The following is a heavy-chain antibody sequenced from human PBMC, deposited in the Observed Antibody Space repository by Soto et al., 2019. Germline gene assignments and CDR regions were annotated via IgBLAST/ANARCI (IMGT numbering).Heavy chain of an antibody. CDR3: ARGCRIQLWLCYYGMDV. D-gene: IGHD5-18*01. Sequence: KPSETLSLTCAVYGGSFSCYYWSWIRQPPGKGLEWIGEINHSGSTNYNPSLKSRVTISVDTSKNQFSLKLSSVTAADTAVYYCARGCRIQLWLCYYGMDVWGQGTTVTVSS. CDR2: INHSGST. J-gene: IGHJ6*02. CDR1: GGSFSCYY. V-gene: IGHV4-34*01.